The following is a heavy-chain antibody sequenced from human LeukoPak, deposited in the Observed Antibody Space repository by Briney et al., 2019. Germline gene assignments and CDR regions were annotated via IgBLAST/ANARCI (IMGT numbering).Heavy chain of an antibody. J-gene: IGHJ5*02. CDR2: IHTSENT. V-gene: IGHV4-4*07. D-gene: IGHD3-16*01. CDR3: ARVEDLYANWFDP. CDR1: GASISSYY. Sequence: SATLSLICTVSGASISSYYCSWIRQPAGKGLEWMGRIHTSENTNYNPSLKSRVTMSVDASKNQFSLRLSSVTAADTAVYYCARVEDLYANWFDPWGQGTLVTVSS.